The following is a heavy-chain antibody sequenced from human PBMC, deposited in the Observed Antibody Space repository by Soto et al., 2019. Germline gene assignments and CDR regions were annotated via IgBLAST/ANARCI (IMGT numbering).Heavy chain of an antibody. D-gene: IGHD3-16*01. Sequence: SVKVSCKASGYTFTSYGVSWVRQAPGQGLEWMRWISAFNGQTNYIQKVQGRVTLTTEASTSTAYMELRSLRSDDTAVYYCARWGDYYYGLDVWGQGTTVIVSS. V-gene: IGHV1-18*01. CDR2: ISAFNGQT. J-gene: IGHJ6*02. CDR3: ARWGDYYYGLDV. CDR1: GYTFTSYG.